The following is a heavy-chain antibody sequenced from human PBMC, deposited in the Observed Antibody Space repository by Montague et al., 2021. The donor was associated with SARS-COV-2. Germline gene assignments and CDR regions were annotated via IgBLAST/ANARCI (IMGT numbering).Heavy chain of an antibody. J-gene: IGHJ4*02. CDR3: ARAVIYGGYAFAYFDF. CDR2: VYTTGST. D-gene: IGHD5-12*01. CDR1: GGPISSDSYY. Sequence: TLSLTYTVSGGPISSDSYYWSWIRQPAGKGLEWIGRVYTTGSTNYNPSLKSRVTISGDTSRNQFSLRLTSVTAADTAMYYCARAVIYGGYAFAYFDFWGQGVLVTVSS. V-gene: IGHV4-61*02.